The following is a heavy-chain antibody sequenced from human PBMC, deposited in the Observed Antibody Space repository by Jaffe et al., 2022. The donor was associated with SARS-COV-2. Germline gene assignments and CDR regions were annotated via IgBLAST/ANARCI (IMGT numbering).Heavy chain of an antibody. Sequence: QVQLQESGPGLVKPSQTLSLTCTVSGGSISSGSYYWSWIRQPAGKGLEWIGRIFSSGSTNYNPSLKSRVTISIDTSKNQFSLKLSSVTAADTAVYYCARDPSGYRGSTGAFDIWGQGTMVTVSS. CDR3: ARDPSGYRGSTGAFDI. J-gene: IGHJ3*02. CDR1: GGSISSGSYY. D-gene: IGHD5-12*01. V-gene: IGHV4-61*02. CDR2: IFSSGST.